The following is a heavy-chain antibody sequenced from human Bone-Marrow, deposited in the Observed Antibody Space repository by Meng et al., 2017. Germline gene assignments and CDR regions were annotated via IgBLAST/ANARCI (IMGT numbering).Heavy chain of an antibody. V-gene: IGHV3-74*03. J-gene: IGHJ4*02. CDR2: INTDPSST. D-gene: IGHD3-9*01. CDR3: ARDADWVIFDH. Sequence: GESLKISCAASGFTFSSYNMHWVRQTPGEGLVWVSRINTDPSSTTYADSVKGQFTISRDDAKNTVYLQMNSLRAEDTAVYYCARDADWVIFDHWGQGALVTVSS. CDR1: GFTFSSYN.